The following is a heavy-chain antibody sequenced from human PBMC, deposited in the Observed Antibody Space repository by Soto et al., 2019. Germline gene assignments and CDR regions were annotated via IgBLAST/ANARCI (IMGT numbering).Heavy chain of an antibody. CDR1: GYSISSGYY. J-gene: IGHJ2*01. V-gene: IGHV4-38-2*02. Sequence: SETLSLTCTVSGYSISSGYYWGWIRQPPGKGLEWIGSIYHSGSTYYNPSLKSRVTISVDTSKNQFSLKLSSVTAADTAVYYCARATGSSGWYSISPDWYFDLWGRGTLVTVSS. CDR3: ARATGSSGWYSISPDWYFDL. D-gene: IGHD6-19*01. CDR2: IYHSGST.